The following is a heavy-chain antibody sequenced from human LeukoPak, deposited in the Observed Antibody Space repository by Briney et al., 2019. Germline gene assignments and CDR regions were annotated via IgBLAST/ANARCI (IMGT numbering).Heavy chain of an antibody. J-gene: IGHJ4*02. D-gene: IGHD6-13*01. V-gene: IGHV4-39*01. Sequence: SETLSLTCTVSGGSISSSSYYWGWIRQPPGKGLEWIGSIYYSGSTYYNPSLKSRVTISVDTSKNQFSLKLSSVTAADTAVYYCARRKGSSWSPVWDHWGQGTLVTVSS. CDR1: GGSISSSSYY. CDR3: ARRKGSSWSPVWDH. CDR2: IYYSGST.